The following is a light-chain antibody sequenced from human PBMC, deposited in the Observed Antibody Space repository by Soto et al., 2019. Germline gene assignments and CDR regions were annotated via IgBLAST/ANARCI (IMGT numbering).Light chain of an antibody. V-gene: IGKV1-39*01. J-gene: IGKJ4*01. CDR3: QQSYSSLVP. Sequence: IEMTQSPASLSASVGDRVTITCRASQTIATYLNWFQHKSGRAPKLLIYTSSSVNSGVSSRFRGSGSGTDFTLTINDVQPEDSATYYCQQSYSSLVPFGAGTKVEIK. CDR1: QTIATY. CDR2: TSS.